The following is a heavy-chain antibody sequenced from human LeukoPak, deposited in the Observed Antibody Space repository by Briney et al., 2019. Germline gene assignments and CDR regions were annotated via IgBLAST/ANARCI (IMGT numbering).Heavy chain of an antibody. CDR1: GGSISSSSYY. J-gene: IGHJ5*02. CDR3: AREVTLFPGNIVVVPA. Sequence: SETLSLTCTVSGGSISSSSYYWGWIRQPPGKGLEWIGSIYYSGSTYYNPSLKSRVTISVDTSKNQFSLKLSSVTAADTAVYYCAREVTLFPGNIVVVPAWGQGTLVTVSS. D-gene: IGHD2-2*01. CDR2: IYYSGST. V-gene: IGHV4-39*07.